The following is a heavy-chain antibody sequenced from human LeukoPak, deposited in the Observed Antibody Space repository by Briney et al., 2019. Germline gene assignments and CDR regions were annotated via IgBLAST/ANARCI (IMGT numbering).Heavy chain of an antibody. V-gene: IGHV1-2*02. Sequence: ASVKVSCKASGYTFTSYGISWVRQAPGQGLEWMGWINPNSGGTNYAQKFQGRVIMTRDTSISTAYMELSRLRSDDTAIYYCARGPGAAAGSDYWGQGTLVTVSS. D-gene: IGHD6-13*01. J-gene: IGHJ4*02. CDR1: GYTFTSYG. CDR2: INPNSGGT. CDR3: ARGPGAAAGSDY.